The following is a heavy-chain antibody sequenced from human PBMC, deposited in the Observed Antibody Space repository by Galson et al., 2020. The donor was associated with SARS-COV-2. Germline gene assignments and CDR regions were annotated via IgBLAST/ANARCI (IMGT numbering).Heavy chain of an antibody. D-gene: IGHD2-8*02. CDR1: GGSISSSNW. J-gene: IGHJ4*02. Sequence: SETLSLTCAVSGGSISSSNWWSWVRQPPGKGLEWIGEIYHSGSTRYSPSLKSRVTISVDTSKNQFSLKLNSVTAADTAVYYCARRRDWTGGVCYWMIYFDYWDQGTLVTVSS. CDR2: IYHSGST. V-gene: IGHV4-4*02. CDR3: ARRRDWTGGVCYWMIYFDY.